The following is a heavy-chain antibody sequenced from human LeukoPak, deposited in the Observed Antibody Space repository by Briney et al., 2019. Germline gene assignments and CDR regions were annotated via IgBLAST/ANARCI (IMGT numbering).Heavy chain of an antibody. D-gene: IGHD5-18*01. V-gene: IGHV3-30-3*01. J-gene: IGHJ5*02. Sequence: AGRSLRLSCAASGFTFSSYAMHWVRQAPGKGLEWVAVISYDGSNKYYADSVKGRFTISRDNSKNTLYLQMDSLSAEDTAVYYCARAGSQSHVDAAMGFCNHWGQGTLVTVSS. CDR2: ISYDGSNK. CDR3: ARAGSQSHVDAAMGFCNH. CDR1: GFTFSSYA.